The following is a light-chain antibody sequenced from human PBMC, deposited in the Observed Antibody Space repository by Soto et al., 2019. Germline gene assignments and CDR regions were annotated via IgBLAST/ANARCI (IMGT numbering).Light chain of an antibody. Sequence: DIQLTQSPSFLSASVGDRVTITCRASQGISSYLAWYQQTPGKAPKLLIYAASTLQSGVPSRFSGSGSGTEFTLTISSLQPEDFATYYCQQLNSYPITFGQGTRREIK. J-gene: IGKJ5*01. V-gene: IGKV1-9*01. CDR2: AAS. CDR3: QQLNSYPIT. CDR1: QGISSY.